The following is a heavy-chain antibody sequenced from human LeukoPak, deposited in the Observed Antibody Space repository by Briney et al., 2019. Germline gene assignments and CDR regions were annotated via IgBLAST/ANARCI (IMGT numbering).Heavy chain of an antibody. CDR1: GFTFDDYA. J-gene: IGHJ4*02. V-gene: IGHV3-9*01. CDR2: INWSSNDI. CDR3: TKRRNSDHPFDY. D-gene: IGHD1-14*01. Sequence: PGRSLRLSCAASGFTFDDYAMHWVRHAPGKGLEWVSGINWSSNDIIYADSVKGRFTISRDNAKNSLYLQMNSLRTEDTAFYYCTKRRNSDHPFDYWGQGTLVTVSS.